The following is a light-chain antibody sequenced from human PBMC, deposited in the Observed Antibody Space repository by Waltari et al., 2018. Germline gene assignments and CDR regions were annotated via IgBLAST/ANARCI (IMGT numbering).Light chain of an antibody. Sequence: YQQLPETAPKLLIYTNKHRPSGVPDRCSGSKSGTSASLAITGLQAEDEAHYHCQSYDNSLSGVVFGGGTKLTVL. CDR2: TNK. J-gene: IGLJ2*01. V-gene: IGLV1-40*01. CDR3: QSYDNSLSGVV.